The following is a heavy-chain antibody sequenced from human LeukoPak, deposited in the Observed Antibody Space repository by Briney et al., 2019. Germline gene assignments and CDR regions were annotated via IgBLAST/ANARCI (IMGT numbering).Heavy chain of an antibody. V-gene: IGHV4-30-2*01. Sequence: PSETLSLTCAVSGGSISSGGYSWSWLRQPPGKGLEWIGYIYHSGSTYYNPSLKSRVTISVDTSKNQFSLKLSSVTAADTAVYYCARHLCSSTSCSHFDYWGQGTLVTVSS. D-gene: IGHD2-2*01. J-gene: IGHJ4*02. CDR2: IYHSGST. CDR3: ARHLCSSTSCSHFDY. CDR1: GGSISSGGYS.